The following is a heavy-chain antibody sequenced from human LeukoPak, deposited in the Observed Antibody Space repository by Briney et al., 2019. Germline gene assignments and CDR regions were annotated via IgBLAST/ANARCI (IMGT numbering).Heavy chain of an antibody. Sequence: GGSLRLSCAASGFTFSSYGMTWVRQAPGKGLEWVSPISSSGGSTYYADSVQGRFTISRDNSKNTLYLQMNTLRAEDTAVYHCAKRSSPGSGGYINWFDPWGQGTLVTVSS. CDR1: GFTFSSYG. V-gene: IGHV3-23*01. CDR3: AKRSSPGSGGYINWFDP. J-gene: IGHJ5*02. D-gene: IGHD3-10*01. CDR2: ISSSGGST.